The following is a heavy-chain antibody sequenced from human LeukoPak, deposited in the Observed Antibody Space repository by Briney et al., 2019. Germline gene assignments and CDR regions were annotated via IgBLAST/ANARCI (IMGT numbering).Heavy chain of an antibody. V-gene: IGHV3-43*02. Sequence: GGSLRLSCAASGFTFDDYAMHWVRQAPGKGLEWVSLISGDGGSTYYADSVKGRFTISRDNSKNSLYLQMNSLRPEDMALYYCATEGGYWGQGTLVTVSS. CDR3: ATEGGY. J-gene: IGHJ4*02. CDR2: ISGDGGST. D-gene: IGHD3-16*01. CDR1: GFTFDDYA.